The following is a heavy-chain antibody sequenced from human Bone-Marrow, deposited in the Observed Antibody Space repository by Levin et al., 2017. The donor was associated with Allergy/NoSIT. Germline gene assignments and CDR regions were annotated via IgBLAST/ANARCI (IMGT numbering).Heavy chain of an antibody. CDR1: GYSLFELS. D-gene: IGHD3-10*01. CDR2: FDPEDRKT. Sequence: PGASVKVSCKVSGYSLFELSIHWVRQAPGKGLEWMGGFDPEDRKTVYAQKFQGRLTMTEDTSTDIAYMELSSLRSEDTAVYYCARGLYFGELGSGHWGQGTLVAVSS. CDR3: ARGLYFGELGSGH. V-gene: IGHV1-24*01. J-gene: IGHJ4*02.